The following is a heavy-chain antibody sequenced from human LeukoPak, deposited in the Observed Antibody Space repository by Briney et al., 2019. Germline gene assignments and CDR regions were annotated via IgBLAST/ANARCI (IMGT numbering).Heavy chain of an antibody. Sequence: HPGGSLRLSCAACGFTFSSYAMNWVRQAPGKGLEGVSAISARGGSTYYADSVKGRFTISRDNSKNTLYLQMNSLRAEDTAVYYCAKGRLGVTNWFDPWGQGTLVTVSS. V-gene: IGHV3-23*01. CDR1: GFTFSSYA. CDR2: ISARGGST. CDR3: AKGRLGVTNWFDP. J-gene: IGHJ5*02. D-gene: IGHD2-21*02.